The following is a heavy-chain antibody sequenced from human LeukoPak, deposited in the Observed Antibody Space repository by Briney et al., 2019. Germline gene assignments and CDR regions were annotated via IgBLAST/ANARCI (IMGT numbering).Heavy chain of an antibody. J-gene: IGHJ4*02. V-gene: IGHV4-38-2*02. D-gene: IGHD1-1*01. CDR3: AREAERRVVN. Sequence: PSQTLSLTCVVSGFSISSGYYWGWIRQPPGKGLEWIENIHPSGTMFHNSSLNSRVTMSIDTSKNQFSLKLSSVTAADTAVYYCAREAERRVVNWGQGTLVTVSS. CDR2: IHPSGTM. CDR1: GFSISSGYY.